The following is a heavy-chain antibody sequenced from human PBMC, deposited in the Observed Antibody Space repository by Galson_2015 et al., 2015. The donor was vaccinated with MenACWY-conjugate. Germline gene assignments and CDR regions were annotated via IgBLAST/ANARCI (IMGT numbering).Heavy chain of an antibody. CDR1: GFTFSLYA. D-gene: IGHD3-22*01. CDR2: IDSAGSVT. V-gene: IGHV3-64D*06. J-gene: IGHJ4*02. Sequence: SLRLSCAASGFTFSLYAMHWVRQAPGKGLDFVSAIDSAGSVTYYADSVRGRFTISRDNSKNTLYLQMSSLRAEDTSVYYCVKTNEGGGYYGLAYWGQGTLVTVYS. CDR3: VKTNEGGGYYGLAY.